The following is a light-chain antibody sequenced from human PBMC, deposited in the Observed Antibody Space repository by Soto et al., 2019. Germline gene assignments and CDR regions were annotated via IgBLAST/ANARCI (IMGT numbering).Light chain of an antibody. CDR3: QQYNSYSWT. J-gene: IGKJ1*01. Sequence: EIVMTQSPATLSVSPGERATLSCRASQSISSDLAWYQQRPGQAPRLLIYGASTRATGIPARFSGRGSDTEFTLTISSLQSEDFAVYYCQQYNSYSWTFGQGTKVEIK. CDR1: QSISSD. CDR2: GAS. V-gene: IGKV3-15*01.